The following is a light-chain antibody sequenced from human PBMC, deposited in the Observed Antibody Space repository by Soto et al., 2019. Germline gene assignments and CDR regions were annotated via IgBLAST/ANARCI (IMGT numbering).Light chain of an antibody. CDR2: DVT. V-gene: IGLV2-11*01. CDR3: CSYAGSYSYV. CDR1: SSDVGGYNH. Sequence: QSVLTQPRSVSGSPGQSITISCTGTSSDVGGYNHVSWYQQHPGKAPKLMIYDVTKRPSGVPDRFSGSKSGNTASLTISGLQAEDEADYCCCSYAGSYSYVFGTGTKVTVL. J-gene: IGLJ1*01.